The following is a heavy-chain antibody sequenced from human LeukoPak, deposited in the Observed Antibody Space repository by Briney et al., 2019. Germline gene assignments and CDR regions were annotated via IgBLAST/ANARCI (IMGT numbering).Heavy chain of an antibody. Sequence: PGRSLRPSCAASGFTFSSYGMHWVRQAPGKGLEWVAVISYDGSNKYYADSVKGRFTISRDNSKNTLYLQMNSLRAEDTAVYYCAKESSSSYVDYWGQGTLVTVSS. J-gene: IGHJ4*02. CDR1: GFTFSSYG. CDR3: AKESSSSYVDY. V-gene: IGHV3-30*18. CDR2: ISYDGSNK. D-gene: IGHD6-13*01.